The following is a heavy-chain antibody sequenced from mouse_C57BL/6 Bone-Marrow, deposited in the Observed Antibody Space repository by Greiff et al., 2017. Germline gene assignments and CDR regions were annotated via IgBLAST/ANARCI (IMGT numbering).Heavy chain of an antibody. Sequence: QVQLQQPGAELVRPGTSVKLSCKASGYTFTSYWMHWVKQRPGQGLEWIGVIDPSDSYTNYNQKFKGKATLTVDTSSSTAYMQLSSLTSEDSAVYYWASPLYYGSSYWYFDVWGTGTTVTVSS. CDR2: IDPSDSYT. CDR3: ASPLYYGSSYWYFDV. D-gene: IGHD1-1*01. CDR1: GYTFTSYW. V-gene: IGHV1-59*01. J-gene: IGHJ1*03.